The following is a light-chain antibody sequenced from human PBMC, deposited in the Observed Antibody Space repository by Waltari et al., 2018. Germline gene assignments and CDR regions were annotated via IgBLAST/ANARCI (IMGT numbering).Light chain of an antibody. CDR3: QQGDTSPPT. CDR1: QDISTS. CDR2: HSS. J-gene: IGKJ1*01. Sequence: EIHMTQSPSSVSASVGDRVSMSCRASQDISTSLAWYQQKSGKAPSLLTYHSSTLQSGVPSRFSGAGTGTDFTLTINNLHPEDFATYFCQQGDTSPPTFGPGTKVELK. V-gene: IGKV1-12*01.